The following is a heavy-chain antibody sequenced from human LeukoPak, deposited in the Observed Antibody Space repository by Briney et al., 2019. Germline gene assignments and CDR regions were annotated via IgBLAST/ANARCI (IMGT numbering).Heavy chain of an antibody. V-gene: IGHV3-48*03. CDR1: GFTFSSYE. Sequence: AGGSLRLSCAASGFTFSSYEMNWVRQAPGEGLEWVSYISSSGSTIYYADSVKGRFTISRDNAKNSLYLQMNSLRAEDTAVYYCASGYCSSTSCQYSAFDIWGQGTMVTVSS. J-gene: IGHJ3*02. CDR2: ISSSGSTI. CDR3: ASGYCSSTSCQYSAFDI. D-gene: IGHD2-2*03.